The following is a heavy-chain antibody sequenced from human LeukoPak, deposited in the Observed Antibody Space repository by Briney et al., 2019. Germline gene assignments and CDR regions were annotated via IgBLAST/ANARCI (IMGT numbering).Heavy chain of an antibody. D-gene: IGHD2-2*01. CDR2: ISGSGGST. V-gene: IGHV3-23*01. CDR3: AKDWIVVVPAASDY. CDR1: GFTFSSYA. J-gene: IGHJ4*02. Sequence: GGSLRLSCAASGFTFSSYAMSWVRQAPGKGLEWVSAISGSGGSTYYADSVKGRFTISRYNSKNTLYLQMNSLRAEDTAVYYCAKDWIVVVPAASDYWGQGTLVTVSS.